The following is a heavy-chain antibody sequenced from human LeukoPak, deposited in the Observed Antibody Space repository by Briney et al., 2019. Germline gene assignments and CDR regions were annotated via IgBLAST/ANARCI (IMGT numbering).Heavy chain of an antibody. J-gene: IGHJ4*02. CDR2: IYPGDSDT. Sequence: GESLKISCKGSGYNFTNYWICWVRQMPGKGLEWMGLIYPGDSDTRYGPSFQGQVTISADKSISTAYVQWSSLKASDTAMYYCARSYDSSGYSDSWGQGTLVTVSS. CDR1: GYNFTNYW. D-gene: IGHD3-22*01. CDR3: ARSYDSSGYSDS. V-gene: IGHV5-51*01.